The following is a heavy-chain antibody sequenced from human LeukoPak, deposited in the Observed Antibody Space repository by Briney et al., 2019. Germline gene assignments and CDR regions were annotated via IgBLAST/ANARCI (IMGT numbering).Heavy chain of an antibody. CDR1: ASTFSSNS. J-gene: IGHJ3*02. CDR2: ISSSISCI. V-gene: IGHV3-21*01. CDR3: ARLMVYARFGAFDI. Sequence: GGSLRLSCAASASTFSSNSTSCVRPPPGNGLEWVSSISSSISCIYYADSLKGRFTISRDNAKNSLYLQMNSLRAEDTAVYYCARLMVYARFGAFDIWGQGTMVTVSS. D-gene: IGHD2-8*01.